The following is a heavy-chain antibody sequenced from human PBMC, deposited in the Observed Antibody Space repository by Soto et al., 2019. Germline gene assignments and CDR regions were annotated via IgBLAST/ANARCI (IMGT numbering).Heavy chain of an antibody. CDR3: ARGPVDTAMDNWFDP. V-gene: IGHV4-61*05. CDR1: GDSISSSCYY. J-gene: IGHJ5*02. CDR2: IYYSGST. D-gene: IGHD5-18*01. Sequence: SATLSLTCTVTGDSISSSCYYWVCIRKRPGKGLEWIRYIYYSGSTHYNPSLKSRVTISVDTSKTQFSLKLSSVTAADTAVYYCARGPVDTAMDNWFDPWGQGTLVTVSS.